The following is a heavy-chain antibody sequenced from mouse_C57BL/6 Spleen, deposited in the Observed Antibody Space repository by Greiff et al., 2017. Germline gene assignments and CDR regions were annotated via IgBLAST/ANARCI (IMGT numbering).Heavy chain of an antibody. CDR2: ISSGSSTI. D-gene: IGHD4-1*01. CDR3: ARLTGVYWYFDV. V-gene: IGHV5-17*01. Sequence: EVNVVESGGGLVKPGGSLKLSCAASGFTFSDYGMHWVRQAPEKGLEWVAYISSGSSTIYYADTVKGRFTISRDNAKNTLFLQMTSLRSEDTAMYYCARLTGVYWYFDVWGTGTTVTVSS. J-gene: IGHJ1*03. CDR1: GFTFSDYG.